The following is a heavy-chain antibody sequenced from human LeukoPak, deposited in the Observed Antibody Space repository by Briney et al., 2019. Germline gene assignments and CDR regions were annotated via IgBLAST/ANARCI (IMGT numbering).Heavy chain of an antibody. CDR2: IYHTGST. CDR1: GGSINYYY. V-gene: IGHV4-59*01. Sequence: SETLSLTCSFSGGSINYYYWSWIRQPPGKGLEWLGYIYHTGSTNYNPSLKSRVTISVDTSKNEFYLKVTSVTAADTAVYYCARDAGTYPDLQCFEDWGQGALVTVSS. CDR3: ARDAGTYPDLQCFED. J-gene: IGHJ4*02. D-gene: IGHD1-26*01.